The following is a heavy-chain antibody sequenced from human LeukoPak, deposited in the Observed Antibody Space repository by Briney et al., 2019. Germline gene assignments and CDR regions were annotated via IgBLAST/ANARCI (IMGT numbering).Heavy chain of an antibody. CDR2: IQHDGSNE. CDR3: AKVGYYCSSTSCYVSH. V-gene: IGHV3-30*02. CDR1: GFTFSSYG. D-gene: IGHD2-2*01. Sequence: GRSLGLSCAASGFTFSSYGMHWVRQAPGKGLEWVTFIQHDGSNEYYADSVKGRFTISRDNSKNTLYLQMNSLRAEDTAVYYCAKVGYYCSSTSCYVSHWGQGTLVTVSS. J-gene: IGHJ4*02.